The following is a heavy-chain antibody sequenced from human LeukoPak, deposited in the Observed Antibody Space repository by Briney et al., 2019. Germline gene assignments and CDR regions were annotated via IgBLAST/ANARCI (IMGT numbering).Heavy chain of an antibody. D-gene: IGHD6-19*01. CDR2: LNQDGSEK. V-gene: IGHV3-7*01. Sequence: PGGSLRLSCAASGFTFSTYWMSWVRQAPGKGLEWVAILNQDGSEKYYVDSVKGRFTISRDNAKNPLCLQMNGLRAADAAIYYCARAGSSGSVAYWGQGTLVTVSS. CDR1: GFTFSTYW. J-gene: IGHJ4*02. CDR3: ARAGSSGSVAY.